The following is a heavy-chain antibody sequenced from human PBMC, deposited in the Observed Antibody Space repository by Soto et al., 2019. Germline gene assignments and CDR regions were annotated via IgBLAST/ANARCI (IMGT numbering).Heavy chain of an antibody. CDR3: ARGKTDYDFWSGYYGY. J-gene: IGHJ4*02. Sequence: GASVKVSCKASGYTFTTYYMHWVRQAPGQGLEWMGIINPSGGSTSYAQKFQGRVTMTRDTSTSTVYMELSSLRSEDTAVYYCARGKTDYDFWSGYYGYWGQGTLVTVSS. CDR1: GYTFTTYY. D-gene: IGHD3-3*01. V-gene: IGHV1-46*01. CDR2: INPSGGST.